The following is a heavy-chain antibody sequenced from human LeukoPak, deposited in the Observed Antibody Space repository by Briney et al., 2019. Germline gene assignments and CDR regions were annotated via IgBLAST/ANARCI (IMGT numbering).Heavy chain of an antibody. CDR1: GYTFTSYG. Sequence: ASVKVSCKASGYTFTSYGISWVRQAPGQGLEWMGWISAYNGNTKYAQKLQGRVTMTTDTSTSTAYMELRSLRSDDTAVYYCARARRGVEMATIFDFWGQGTLVTVSS. CDR2: ISAYNGNT. CDR3: ARARRGVEMATIFDF. D-gene: IGHD5-24*01. J-gene: IGHJ4*02. V-gene: IGHV1-18*01.